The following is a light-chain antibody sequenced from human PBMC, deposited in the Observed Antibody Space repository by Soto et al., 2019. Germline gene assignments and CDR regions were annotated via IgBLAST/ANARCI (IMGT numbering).Light chain of an antibody. CDR3: QQYNSYRMYT. J-gene: IGKJ2*01. V-gene: IGKV1-5*01. Sequence: DIQMTQSPSTLSASVGDRVTITCRASQSISSWLAWYQQKPGKAPKLLIYDASILEGGVPSRFSGSGSGTAFTLTISRLQPDDFATYYCQQYNSYRMYTFGQGTKLEI. CDR1: QSISSW. CDR2: DAS.